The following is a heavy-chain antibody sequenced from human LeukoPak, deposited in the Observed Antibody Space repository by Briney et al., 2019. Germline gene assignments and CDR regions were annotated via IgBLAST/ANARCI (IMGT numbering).Heavy chain of an antibody. CDR2: IYFSGST. CDR1: GDSISSDDYY. J-gene: IGHJ2*01. CDR3: ARSKVTGAENWYFDL. Sequence: PSETLSLTCTVSGDSISSDDYYWGWIRQPPGKGLEWIGYIYFSGSTYFNPSLKSRVTISVDTSKNQFSLKLSSVTAADTAVYYCARSKVTGAENWYFDLWGRGTLVTVSS. D-gene: IGHD7-27*01. V-gene: IGHV4-30-4*01.